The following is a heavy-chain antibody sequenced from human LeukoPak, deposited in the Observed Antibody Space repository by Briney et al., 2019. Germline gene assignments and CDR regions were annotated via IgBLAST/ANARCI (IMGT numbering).Heavy chain of an antibody. J-gene: IGHJ5*02. CDR3: AKDGSITAAGGFDP. CDR1: GFRFSSYG. D-gene: IGHD6-13*01. Sequence: GGSLRLSCAASGFRFSSYGMHWVRQAPGKGLEWVAVISYDGSNKYYADSVKGRFTISRDKSKNTLDLQMNSLRAEDTAVYYCAKDGSITAAGGFDPWGQGSLVTVSS. CDR2: ISYDGSNK. V-gene: IGHV3-30*18.